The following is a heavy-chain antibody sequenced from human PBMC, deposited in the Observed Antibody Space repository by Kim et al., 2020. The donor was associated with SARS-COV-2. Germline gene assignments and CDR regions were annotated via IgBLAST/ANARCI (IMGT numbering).Heavy chain of an antibody. Sequence: ADSVKGRFTISRDNAKNSLYLQMNSLRAEDTAVYYCARDPGDSSSPSFDYWGQGTLVTVSS. CDR3: ARDPGDSSSPSFDY. V-gene: IGHV3-48*03. J-gene: IGHJ4*02. D-gene: IGHD6-13*01.